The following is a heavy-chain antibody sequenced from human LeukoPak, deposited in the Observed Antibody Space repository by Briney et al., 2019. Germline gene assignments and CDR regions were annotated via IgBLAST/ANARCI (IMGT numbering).Heavy chain of an antibody. CDR2: ISYDGSNK. CDR1: GFTFSSYG. CDR3: AREANGDYVFDY. D-gene: IGHD4-17*01. J-gene: IGHJ4*02. Sequence: GRSLRLSCAASGFTFSSYGMHWVRQAPGKGLEWVAVISYDGSNKYYADSVKGRFTISRDNSKNTLYLQMNSLRAEDTAVYYCAREANGDYVFDYWGQGTLVTVSS. V-gene: IGHV3-30*03.